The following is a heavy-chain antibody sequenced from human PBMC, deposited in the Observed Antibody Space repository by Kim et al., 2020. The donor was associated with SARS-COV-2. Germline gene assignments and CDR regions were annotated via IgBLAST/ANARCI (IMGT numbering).Heavy chain of an antibody. J-gene: IGHJ4*02. CDR3: ARAHGEGRFDD. Sequence: TSYAQKFQCRVTMTRDTSTSTVYMELSSLRSEDTAVYYCARAHGEGRFDDWGQGTLVTVSS. D-gene: IGHD4-17*01. V-gene: IGHV1-46*01. CDR2: T.